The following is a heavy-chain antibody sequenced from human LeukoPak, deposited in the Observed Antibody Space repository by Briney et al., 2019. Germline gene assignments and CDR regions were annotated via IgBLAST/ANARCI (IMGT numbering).Heavy chain of an antibody. J-gene: IGHJ4*02. Sequence: PSETLSLTCIVSGYSISSVYYWGWIRQPPGKGLEWIGSIYHSGSSHYNPSLKGRVTISVDMSNNQFSLKLTSVTAADTAVYYCARLRLYYYDSSGYYKTYYFDYWGQGTLVTVSS. V-gene: IGHV4-38-2*02. CDR1: GYSISSVYY. CDR2: IYHSGSS. D-gene: IGHD3-22*01. CDR3: ARLRLYYYDSSGYYKTYYFDY.